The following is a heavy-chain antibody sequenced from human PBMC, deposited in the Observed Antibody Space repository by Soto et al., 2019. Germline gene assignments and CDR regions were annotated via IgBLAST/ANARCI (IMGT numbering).Heavy chain of an antibody. CDR3: VREGRGSFDF. J-gene: IGHJ3*01. V-gene: IGHV3-23*01. CDR1: GFIFTNYA. CDR2: IGGRGNSA. D-gene: IGHD5-12*01. Sequence: WGSLRLSCAASGFIFTNYAMNFFRQAPFKGLEWVSVIGGRGNSAYYADSVQGRFTISRDNSKNTLSLQMSSLTADDTAIYYCVREGRGSFDFWGRGTMVTVSS.